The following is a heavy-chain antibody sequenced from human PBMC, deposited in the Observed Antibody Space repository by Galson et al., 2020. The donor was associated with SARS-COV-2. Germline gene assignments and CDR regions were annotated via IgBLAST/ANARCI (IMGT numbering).Heavy chain of an antibody. CDR2: IHISERT. CDR1: GGSISSSSYY. J-gene: IGHJ4*02. V-gene: IGHV4-61*02. D-gene: IGHD1-26*01. Sequence: SETLSLTCTVSGGSISSSSYYWSWIRQSAGKGLVWIGRIHISERTNYKPSLKSRVTISADTSKNQFSLRLTSVTAADTAVYYCARESRWELYFDYWGQGSLVTVSS. CDR3: ARESRWELYFDY.